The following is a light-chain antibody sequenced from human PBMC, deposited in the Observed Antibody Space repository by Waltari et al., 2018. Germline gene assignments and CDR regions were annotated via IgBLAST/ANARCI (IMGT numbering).Light chain of an antibody. CDR1: SSNIGRNT. Sequence: QSVLTPPHSASGTPRQRVTISCSASSSNIGRNTVDWYQQHPGTAPKFLIYSSHDRPSGVPDRFSGSKSGTSASLAISGLQSEDEADYYCAAWDDSLNGWVFGGGTKVTVL. CDR3: AAWDDSLNGWV. V-gene: IGLV1-44*01. J-gene: IGLJ3*02. CDR2: SSH.